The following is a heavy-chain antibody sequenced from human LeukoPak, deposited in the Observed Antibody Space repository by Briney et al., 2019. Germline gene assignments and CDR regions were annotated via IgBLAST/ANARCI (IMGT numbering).Heavy chain of an antibody. Sequence: GGSLRLSCVASGFTFSSSSMNWVRQAPGKGLEWVSYISISSTTIYYADSVKGRFTISRDNARNSLYLQMNSLRDEDTAVYYCARGLRYSSSWYNFDYWGQGTLVTVSS. J-gene: IGHJ4*02. CDR1: GFTFSSSS. CDR3: ARGLRYSSSWYNFDY. D-gene: IGHD6-13*01. CDR2: ISISSTTI. V-gene: IGHV3-48*02.